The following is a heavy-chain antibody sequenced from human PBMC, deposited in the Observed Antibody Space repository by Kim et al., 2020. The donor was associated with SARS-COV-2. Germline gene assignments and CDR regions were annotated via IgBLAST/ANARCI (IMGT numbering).Heavy chain of an antibody. CDR3: ARAIAVAGTDMEFDP. D-gene: IGHD6-19*01. Sequence: AQKVQGRVTMTTDTATSTAYVELRSLRSDDTAVYYCARAIAVAGTDMEFDPWGQGTLVTVSS. J-gene: IGHJ5*02. V-gene: IGHV1-18*01.